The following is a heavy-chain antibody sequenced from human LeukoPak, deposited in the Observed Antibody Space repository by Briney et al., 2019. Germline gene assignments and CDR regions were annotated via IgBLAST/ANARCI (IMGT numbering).Heavy chain of an antibody. J-gene: IGHJ6*02. V-gene: IGHV3-7*01. CDR1: GFTFSSYW. CDR2: IKQDGSEK. Sequence: GGSLRLSCAASGFTFSSYWMSWVRQAPGKGLEWVANIKQDGSEKYYVDSVEGRFTISRDNAKNSLYLQMNSLRAEDTAVYYCARDQCSSTSCYIFYYYYGMDVWGQGTTVTVSS. CDR3: ARDQCSSTSCYIFYYYYGMDV. D-gene: IGHD2-2*02.